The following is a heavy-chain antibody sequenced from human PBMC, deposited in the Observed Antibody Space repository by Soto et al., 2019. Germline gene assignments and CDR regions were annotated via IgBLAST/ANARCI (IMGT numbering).Heavy chain of an antibody. D-gene: IGHD3-3*01. Sequence: GGSLRLSCAASGFSFGSYALSWVRQAPGKGLEWVSTISGSDGKTFYADSVKGRFSISRDSSQSTLYLQMNSLRADDTAMYYCARWSYLDYWGQGTRVTVSS. CDR3: ARWSYLDY. J-gene: IGHJ4*02. V-gene: IGHV3-23*01. CDR2: ISGSDGKT. CDR1: GFSFGSYA.